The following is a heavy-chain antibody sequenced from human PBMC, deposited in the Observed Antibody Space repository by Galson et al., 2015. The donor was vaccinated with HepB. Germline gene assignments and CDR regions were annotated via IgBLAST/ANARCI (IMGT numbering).Heavy chain of an antibody. D-gene: IGHD5-24*01. J-gene: IGHJ4*02. V-gene: IGHV1-3*01. CDR2: INAGNGNT. Sequence: SVKVSCKASGYTFTSYAMHWVRQAPGQRLEWMGWINAGNGNTKYSQKFQGRVTITRDTSASTAYMELSSLRSEDTAVYYCARDSAFQRYFDYWGQGTLVTVSS. CDR3: ARDSAFQRYFDY. CDR1: GYTFTSYA.